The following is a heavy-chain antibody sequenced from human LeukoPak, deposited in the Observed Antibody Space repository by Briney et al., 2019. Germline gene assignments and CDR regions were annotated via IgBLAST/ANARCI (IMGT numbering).Heavy chain of an antibody. CDR2: IYYSGST. CDR1: GGSISSSSYY. D-gene: IGHD6-19*01. CDR3: ARQYSSGWYPGY. Sequence: SETLSLTCTVSGGSISSSSYYWGWIRQPPGKGLEWIGSIYYSGSTHYNPSLKSRVTISVDTSKNQFSLKLSSVTAADTAVYYCARQYSSGWYPGYWGQGTLVTVSS. V-gene: IGHV4-39*01. J-gene: IGHJ4*02.